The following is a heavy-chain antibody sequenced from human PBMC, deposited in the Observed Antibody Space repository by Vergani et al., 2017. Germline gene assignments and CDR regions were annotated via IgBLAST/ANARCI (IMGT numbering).Heavy chain of an antibody. CDR2: ISPGASTV. CDR1: GFKFSDHY. J-gene: IGHJ6*02. Sequence: LEESGGGSVKPGGSLRLSCAASGFKFSDHYMSWIRQAPGKGLEWVSHISPGASTVPYTDSVTGRFTVSRDNDNNSLTLDMTTLRVEDTAVYYCAKNPGKSTTRHNYAIDVWGQGTTVTVSS. CDR3: AKNPGKSTTRHNYAIDV. D-gene: IGHD1-1*01. V-gene: IGHV3-11*04.